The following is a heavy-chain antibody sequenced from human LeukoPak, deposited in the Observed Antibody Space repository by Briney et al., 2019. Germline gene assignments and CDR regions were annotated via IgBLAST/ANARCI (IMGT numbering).Heavy chain of an antibody. J-gene: IGHJ4*02. D-gene: IGHD5-24*01. V-gene: IGHV3-23*01. Sequence: GGSLRLSCTASGFTFSSYAMSWVRQAPGKGLEWVSAISGSGGSTYYADSVKGRFTISRDNSKNTLYLQMNSLRAEDTAVYYCAKDRAVGDGPHDYWGQGTLVTVSS. CDR2: ISGSGGST. CDR1: GFTFSSYA. CDR3: AKDRAVGDGPHDY.